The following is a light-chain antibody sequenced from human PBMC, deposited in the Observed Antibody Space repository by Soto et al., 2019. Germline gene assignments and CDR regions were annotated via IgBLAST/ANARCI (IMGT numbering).Light chain of an antibody. V-gene: IGKV1-5*01. Sequence: DIQMPQSTSTLSASVGDRVTTTCRASQSIRSLLAWYKQKPGKAPKVLIYDASSLGSGVPSRFIGSGSGTEFTLTISSLQPDDFATYFCQQYQTYSTFGQGTRLEIK. J-gene: IGKJ5*01. CDR2: DAS. CDR3: QQYQTYST. CDR1: QSIRSL.